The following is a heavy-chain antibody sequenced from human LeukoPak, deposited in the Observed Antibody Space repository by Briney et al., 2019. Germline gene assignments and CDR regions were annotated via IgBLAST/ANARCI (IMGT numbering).Heavy chain of an antibody. Sequence: PGGSLRLSCAASGFTFSDAWMSWVRQAPGKGLEWVGRIKSKTDGGTTDYAAPVKGRFTISRDDSKNTLYLQMNSLKTEDTAVYYCATRGGSFSIFDYWGQGTLVTVSS. CDR3: ATRGGSFSIFDY. CDR2: IKSKTDGGTT. V-gene: IGHV3-15*01. J-gene: IGHJ4*02. D-gene: IGHD1-26*01. CDR1: GFTFSDAW.